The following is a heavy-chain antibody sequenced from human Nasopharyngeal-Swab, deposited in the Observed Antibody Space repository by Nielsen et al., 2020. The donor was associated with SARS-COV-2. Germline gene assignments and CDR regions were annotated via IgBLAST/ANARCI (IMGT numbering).Heavy chain of an antibody. D-gene: IGHD1-26*01. J-gene: IGHJ3*02. CDR3: ARSNSGSYSAAFDT. CDR2: ISYDGSNK. Sequence: GESLKISCAASGFTFSSYAMHWVRQAPGKGLEWVAVISYDGSNKYYADSVKGRFTISRDNSKNTLYLQMNSLRGEDTAVYYCARSNSGSYSAAFDTWGQGTMVTVSS. V-gene: IGHV3-30-3*01. CDR1: GFTFSSYA.